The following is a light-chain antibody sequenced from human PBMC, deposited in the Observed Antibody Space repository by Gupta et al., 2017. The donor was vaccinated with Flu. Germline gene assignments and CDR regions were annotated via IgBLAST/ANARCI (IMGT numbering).Light chain of an antibody. J-gene: IGKJ1*01. CDR3: QHENSSPWT. Sequence: PYTLSASIGDRVTITCRASQNISTWLAWYQQKPGKAPKLLIYKASRVDTGVPSRFSGSGSGTEFTLTISARQPDDFATYYCQHENSSPWTFGQGTKVEIK. V-gene: IGKV1-5*03. CDR2: KAS. CDR1: QNISTW.